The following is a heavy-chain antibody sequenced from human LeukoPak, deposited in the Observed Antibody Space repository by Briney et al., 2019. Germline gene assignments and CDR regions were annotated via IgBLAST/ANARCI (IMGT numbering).Heavy chain of an antibody. CDR2: ISSSSTTL. Sequence: GTLRFSCSGSGFTFCDYYMSWIRQAPGKGRVWIFYISSSSTTLYYEDSVRGSITIARDNAKNSLYLQMNSLRAEDTAAYYCARANSIRYYYYYGMDVWGQGTTVTVSS. CDR3: ARANSIRYYYYYGMDV. V-gene: IGHV3-11*01. CDR1: GFTFCDYY. D-gene: IGHD4-4*01. J-gene: IGHJ6*02.